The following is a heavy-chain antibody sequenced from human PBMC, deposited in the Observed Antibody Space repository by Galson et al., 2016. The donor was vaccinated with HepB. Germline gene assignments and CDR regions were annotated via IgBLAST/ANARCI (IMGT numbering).Heavy chain of an antibody. CDR2: INPNSGGT. CDR1: GYTFTDYY. CDR3: ASERSIPVAGTLGNWFDP. Sequence: SVKVSCKASGYTFTDYYMHWVRQAPGQGLEWMGWINPNSGGTNYAQKFQGRVTMTRATSISTAYMELSRLRSDDTAVYYCASERSIPVAGTLGNWFDPWGQGTLVTVSS. V-gene: IGHV1-2*02. J-gene: IGHJ5*02. D-gene: IGHD6-19*01.